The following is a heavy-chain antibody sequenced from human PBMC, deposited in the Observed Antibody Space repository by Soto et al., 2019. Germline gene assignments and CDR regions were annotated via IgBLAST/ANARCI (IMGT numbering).Heavy chain of an antibody. CDR2: ISAYNGNT. D-gene: IGHD6-6*01. V-gene: IGHV1-18*01. Sequence: QVQLVQSGAEVKKPGASVKVSCKASGYTFTSYGISWVRQAPGQGLEWMGWISAYNGNTNYAQKLQGRVTMTTDTSTSTAYMEMRSLRSDDTAVYYCARAEYSSSWRGGVRFDPWGQGTLVTVSS. J-gene: IGHJ5*02. CDR3: ARAEYSSSWRGGVRFDP. CDR1: GYTFTSYG.